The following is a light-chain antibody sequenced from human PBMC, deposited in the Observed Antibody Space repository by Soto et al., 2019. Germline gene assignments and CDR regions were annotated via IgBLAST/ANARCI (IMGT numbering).Light chain of an antibody. Sequence: TLIGRASQSVSSSYLAWFQQKPGQAPRLLIYGASSRATGIPDRFSGSGSGTDFTLTISRLEPEDFAVHFCQQYGSSPRTFGQGTKVDIK. CDR2: GAS. J-gene: IGKJ1*01. CDR1: QSVSSSY. V-gene: IGKV3-20*01. CDR3: QQYGSSPRT.